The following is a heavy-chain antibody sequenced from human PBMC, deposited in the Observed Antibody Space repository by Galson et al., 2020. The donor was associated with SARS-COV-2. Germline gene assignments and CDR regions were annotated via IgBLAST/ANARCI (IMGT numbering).Heavy chain of an antibody. CDR3: ARFYYDILTGYVPDAFDM. V-gene: IGHV4-39*02. CDR2: IYFRGTT. D-gene: IGHD3-9*01. J-gene: IGHJ3*02. Sequence: VSGASITSSTDYWGWVRQLPGKGLEWIGSIYFRGTTYYNPSLNSRVTISVDTSKNHFSLKLSSVIAADTAVYYCARFYYDILTGYVPDAFDMWGQGTMVTVSS. CDR1: GASITSSTDY.